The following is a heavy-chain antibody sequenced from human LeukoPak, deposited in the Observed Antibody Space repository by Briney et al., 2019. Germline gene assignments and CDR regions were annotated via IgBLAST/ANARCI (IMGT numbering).Heavy chain of an antibody. Sequence: PSETLSLTCTVSGGSLSSSTYYWGWIRQPPGKGLEWIGSIYYSGSTYYNPSLKSRVTISIDTSKNQFSLKLSSVTAADTAVYYCARLTPNGYVDYWGQGTLVTVS. J-gene: IGHJ4*02. V-gene: IGHV4-39*01. CDR1: GGSLSSSTYY. CDR3: ARLTPNGYVDY. D-gene: IGHD2-8*01. CDR2: IYYSGST.